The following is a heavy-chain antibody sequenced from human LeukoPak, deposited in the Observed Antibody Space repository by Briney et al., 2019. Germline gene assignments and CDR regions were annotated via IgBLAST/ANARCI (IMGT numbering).Heavy chain of an antibody. V-gene: IGHV3-30*18. J-gene: IGHJ4*02. D-gene: IGHD6-13*01. Sequence: GGSLRLSCAASGFTFSSYGMHWVRQAPGKGLEWVAVISYDGSNKYYADSVKGRFTISRDNSKNTLYLQMNSLRAEDTAVYYCAKDLSSSWYFDYWGQGTLVTVSS. CDR2: ISYDGSNK. CDR3: AKDLSSSWYFDY. CDR1: GFTFSSYG.